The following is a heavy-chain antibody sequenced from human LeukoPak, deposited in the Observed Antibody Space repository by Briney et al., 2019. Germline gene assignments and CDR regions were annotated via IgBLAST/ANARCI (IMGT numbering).Heavy chain of an antibody. V-gene: IGHV3-48*01. D-gene: IGHD6-13*01. CDR2: ISGNSGTI. Sequence: GGSLRLSCAASGFTFISYSMNWVRQAPGKGLEWVSYISGNSGTIYYADSVKGRFTISRDNAKNSLYLQMNSLRAEDTAVYCCARDQQQPVRAPYYYFGMDVWGQGTTVTVSS. CDR1: GFTFISYS. J-gene: IGHJ6*02. CDR3: ARDQQQPVRAPYYYFGMDV.